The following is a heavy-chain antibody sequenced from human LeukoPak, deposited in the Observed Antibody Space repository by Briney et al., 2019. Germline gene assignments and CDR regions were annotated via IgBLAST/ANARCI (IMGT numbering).Heavy chain of an antibody. D-gene: IGHD3-16*02. V-gene: IGHV4-39*01. Sequence: SETLSLTCTVSGGSISSSSYYWGWIRQPPGKGLEWIGSIYYSGSTYYNPSLKSRVTISVDTSKNQFSLKLSSVTAADTAVYYCARASRWGSYRYSDPLGDTRLYYMDVWGKGTTVTVSS. CDR2: IYYSGST. CDR3: ARASRWGSYRYSDPLGDTRLYYMDV. CDR1: GGSISSSSYY. J-gene: IGHJ6*03.